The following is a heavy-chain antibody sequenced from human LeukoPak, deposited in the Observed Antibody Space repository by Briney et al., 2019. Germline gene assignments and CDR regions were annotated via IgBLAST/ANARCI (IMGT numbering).Heavy chain of an antibody. V-gene: IGHV5-51*01. CDR2: IYPGDSDT. Sequence: GESLKVSCKGSGYSFTSYWIGWVRQMLGKGLEWMGIIYPGDSDTRYSPSFQGQVTISADKSISTAYLQWSSLKASDTAMYYCARHSPGPIAVAGIDYWGQGTLVTVSS. J-gene: IGHJ4*02. CDR3: ARHSPGPIAVAGIDY. CDR1: GYSFTSYW. D-gene: IGHD6-19*01.